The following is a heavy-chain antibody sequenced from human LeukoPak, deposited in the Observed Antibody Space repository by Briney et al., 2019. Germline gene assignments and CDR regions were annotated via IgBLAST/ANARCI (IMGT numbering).Heavy chain of an antibody. CDR2: ISYDGSNK. Sequence: PGGSLRLSCAASGFTISSYGMHWVRQAPGKGLEWVAVISYDGSNKYYADSVKGRFTISRDNSKNTLYLQMNSLRAEDTAVYYCAKDPKGTAVAGFDYWGQGTLVTVSS. CDR1: GFTISSYG. V-gene: IGHV3-30*18. J-gene: IGHJ4*02. CDR3: AKDPKGTAVAGFDY. D-gene: IGHD6-19*01.